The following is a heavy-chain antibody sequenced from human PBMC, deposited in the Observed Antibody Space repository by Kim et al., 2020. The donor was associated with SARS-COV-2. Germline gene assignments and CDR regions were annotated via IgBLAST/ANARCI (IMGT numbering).Heavy chain of an antibody. J-gene: IGHJ5*02. CDR1: GGSISSGGYY. V-gene: IGHV4-31*03. CDR2: IYYSGST. CDR3: AKVEKVAVAGTDLEIWFDP. Sequence: SETLSLTCTVSGGSISSGGYYWSWIRQHPGKGLEWIGYIYYSGSTYYNPSLKSRVTISVDTSKNQFSLKLSSMTAADTAVYYCAKVEKVAVAGTDLEIWFDPWGQGTLVTVSS. D-gene: IGHD6-19*01.